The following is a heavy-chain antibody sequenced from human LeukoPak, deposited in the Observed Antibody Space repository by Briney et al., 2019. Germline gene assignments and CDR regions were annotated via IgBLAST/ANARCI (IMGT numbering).Heavy chain of an antibody. CDR2: ISWNSGSI. V-gene: IGHV3-9*01. D-gene: IGHD3-22*01. Sequence: GGSLRLSCAASAFTFNTYWMHWVRQAPGKGLEWVSGISWNSGSIGYADSVKGRFTISRDNAKNSLYLQMNSLRAEDTALYYCAKSLQYYYDSSGYLDYWGQGTLVTVSS. CDR1: AFTFNTYW. CDR3: AKSLQYYYDSSGYLDY. J-gene: IGHJ4*02.